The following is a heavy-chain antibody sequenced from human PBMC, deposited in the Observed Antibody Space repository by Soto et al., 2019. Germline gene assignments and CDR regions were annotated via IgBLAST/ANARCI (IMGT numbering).Heavy chain of an antibody. CDR1: GFTFSNYW. D-gene: IGHD6-13*01. CDR2: VNNDGTDT. J-gene: IGHJ6*02. CDR3: ARGGLQHALDV. V-gene: IGHV3-74*03. Sequence: EVQLVESGGGLVQPGGSLRLSCAASGFTFSNYWMYWVRQAPGKWLVWVSRVNNDGTDTTNADSVKGRFTISRDNSENTLYLQMNILRAKDTAVYYCARGGLQHALDVWGQGSTVTVSS.